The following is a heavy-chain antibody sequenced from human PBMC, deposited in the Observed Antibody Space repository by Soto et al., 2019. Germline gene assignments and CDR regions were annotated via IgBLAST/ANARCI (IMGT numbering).Heavy chain of an antibody. Sequence: GGSLRLSCAASGFTISTYAMHWVSQAPGKGLEWVGVISYDGNNKYYADSVKGRFTISRDNSENTLYLQMNSLRAEDTAVYYCARTVAGTSSLFDYWGQGTLVTVSS. D-gene: IGHD6-19*01. V-gene: IGHV3-30-3*01. CDR3: ARTVAGTSSLFDY. CDR1: GFTISTYA. CDR2: ISYDGNNK. J-gene: IGHJ4*02.